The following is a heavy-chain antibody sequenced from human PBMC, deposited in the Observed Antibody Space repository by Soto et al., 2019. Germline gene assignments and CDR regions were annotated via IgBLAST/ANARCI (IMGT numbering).Heavy chain of an antibody. D-gene: IGHD3-22*01. Sequence: VGSLRLSCEVSGFTFSSYEMNWVRQAPGKGLEWVSHISSTGSTVYYADSVKCRFTISRDNAKNSLYLQMNSLRAEDTAVYYCARMCRYYDSPIESWGQGTLVTVSS. CDR3: ARMCRYYDSPIES. CDR1: GFTFSSYE. V-gene: IGHV3-48*03. CDR2: ISSTGSTV. J-gene: IGHJ5*02.